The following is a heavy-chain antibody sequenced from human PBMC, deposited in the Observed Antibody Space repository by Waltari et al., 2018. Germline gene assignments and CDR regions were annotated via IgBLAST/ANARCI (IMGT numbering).Heavy chain of an antibody. Sequence: QVQLVESGGGVVQPGRSLRLSCAASGFTFSSYGMHWVRQAPGKGLEWVAVISYDGSNKYYADSVKGRFTISRDNSKNTLYLQMNSLRAEDTAVYYCAKDLYSSDTEGDYWGQGTPVTVSS. J-gene: IGHJ4*02. CDR1: GFTFSSYG. V-gene: IGHV3-30*18. CDR3: AKDLYSSDTEGDY. CDR2: ISYDGSNK. D-gene: IGHD6-25*01.